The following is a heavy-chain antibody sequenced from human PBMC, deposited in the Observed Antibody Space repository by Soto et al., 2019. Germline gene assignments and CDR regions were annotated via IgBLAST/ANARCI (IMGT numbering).Heavy chain of an antibody. V-gene: IGHV4-59*08. Sequence: SEILSLTCTVSGCSISSYYWCWIRQPPGKGLEWIGYIYYSGSTNYNPSLKSRVTISVDTSKNQFSLKLSSVTAADTAVYYCARGESISLHYNHFDYWGQGTLVTVSS. CDR3: ARGESISLHYNHFDY. CDR2: IYYSGST. J-gene: IGHJ4*02. CDR1: GCSISSYY. D-gene: IGHD3-10*01.